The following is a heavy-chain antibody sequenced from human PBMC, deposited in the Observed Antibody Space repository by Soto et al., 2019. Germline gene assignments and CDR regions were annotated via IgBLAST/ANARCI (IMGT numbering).Heavy chain of an antibody. V-gene: IGHV4-30-4*01. J-gene: IGHJ4*02. CDR1: GGSISGVDYY. D-gene: IGHD3-22*01. CDR2: IYYTGTT. CDR3: ARGMGMIRRHDS. Sequence: QVQLQESGPGLVKPSETLSLTCTVSGGSISGVDYYWTWIRQSPGKGLEWMGNIYYTGTTYYNPSLKSRVTISVDTSNNQFSLSLNSVTATATAVYYCARGMGMIRRHDSWGQGTLVIVST.